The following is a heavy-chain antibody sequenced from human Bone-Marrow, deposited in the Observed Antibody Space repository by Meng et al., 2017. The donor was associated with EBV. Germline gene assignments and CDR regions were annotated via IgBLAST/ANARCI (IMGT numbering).Heavy chain of an antibody. CDR2: INPSSGGT. V-gene: IGHV1-2*06. D-gene: IGHD3-10*01. J-gene: IGHJ4*02. Sequence: QVQLVQSGAEVKKPGASVKVSCKASGYTFTGYYMHWVRQAPGQGLEWMGRINPSSGGTNYAQKFQGRVTITADESTSTHYMDLSSLRSEDTAVYYCASESGRGYTPDYWGQGTLVTVSS. CDR1: GYTFTGYY. CDR3: ASESGRGYTPDY.